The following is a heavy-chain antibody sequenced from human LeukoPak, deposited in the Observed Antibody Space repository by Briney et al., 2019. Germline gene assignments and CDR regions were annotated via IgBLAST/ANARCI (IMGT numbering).Heavy chain of an antibody. V-gene: IGHV3-7*01. CDR3: ARDRGRNWFDL. CDR2: IKEDGSEK. J-gene: IGHJ5*02. CDR1: GFTFSTYW. Sequence: AGGSLRLSCAASGFTFSTYWMSWVRQAPGKGLEWVANIKEDGSEKYYVDSVKGRFAISRDNADNSLYLRMNSLRAEDTAVYYCARDRGRNWFDLWGQGSLVTVSS.